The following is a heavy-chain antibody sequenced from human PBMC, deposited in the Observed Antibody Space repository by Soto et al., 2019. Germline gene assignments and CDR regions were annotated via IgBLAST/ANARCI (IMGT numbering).Heavy chain of an antibody. CDR1: GFTFSSYS. CDR2: ISSSSSYI. Sequence: EVQLVESGGGLVKPGGSLRLSCAASGFTFSSYSMNWVRQAPGKGLEWVSSISSSSSYIYYADSVKGRFTISRDNAKHSLYPQMNSLRAKETAVYYCASRPPHMYTWLDLWGQGTLVTVSS. V-gene: IGHV3-21*01. J-gene: IGHJ5*02. CDR3: ASRPPHMYTWLDL.